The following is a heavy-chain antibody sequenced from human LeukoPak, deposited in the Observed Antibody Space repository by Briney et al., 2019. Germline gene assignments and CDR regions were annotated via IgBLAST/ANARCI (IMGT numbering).Heavy chain of an antibody. CDR1: GFTFSSYW. D-gene: IGHD2-15*01. J-gene: IGHJ4*02. CDR2: IKQDGSEK. CDR3: ARGYCSGGSSYSVDY. V-gene: IGHV3-7*01. Sequence: GGSLRLSCAASGFTFSSYWMSWVRQAPGKGLEWVANIKQDGSEKYYVDSVKGRFTISRDNAKNSLYLQMNSLRAEDTAVYYCARGYCSGGSSYSVDYWGQGTLVTVSS.